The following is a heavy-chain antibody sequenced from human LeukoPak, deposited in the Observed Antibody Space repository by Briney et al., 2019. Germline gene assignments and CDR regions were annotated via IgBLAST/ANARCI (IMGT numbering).Heavy chain of an antibody. CDR3: AANAGPAALDAVDI. V-gene: IGHV4-59*08. J-gene: IGHJ3*02. CDR1: GDSISNDY. D-gene: IGHD2-2*01. CDR2: IHYSGST. Sequence: SETLSLTCTVSGDSISNDYWSWIRQPPGQELEWIGYIHYSGSTKYNPSLKSRVTISLDSSKTQFSLKLSSVTAADTVVHYCAANAGPAALDAVDIWGQGTMVTVSS.